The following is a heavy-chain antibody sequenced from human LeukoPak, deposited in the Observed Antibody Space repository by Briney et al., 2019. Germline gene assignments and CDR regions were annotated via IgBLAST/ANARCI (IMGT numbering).Heavy chain of an antibody. CDR1: GFTLSSYS. D-gene: IGHD3-16*01. J-gene: IGHJ6*03. CDR3: AKLKINYYYYMDV. Sequence: GGSLRLSCAASGFTLSSYSMTWVRQAPGKGLEWVSSMSSGGTYIYYADSVRGRFTISRDNAKNMLYLQMNSLRAEDTAVYYCAKLKINYYYYMDVWGKGTTVIVSS. V-gene: IGHV3-21*01. CDR2: MSSGGTYI.